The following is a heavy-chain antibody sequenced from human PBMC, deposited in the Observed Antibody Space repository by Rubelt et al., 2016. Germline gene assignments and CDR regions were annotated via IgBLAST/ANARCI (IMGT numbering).Heavy chain of an antibody. V-gene: IGHV3-53*01. J-gene: IGHJ4*02. Sequence: GEGLEWVSVIYSGGSTYYADSVKGRFTISRDNSKNTLYLQMNSLRAEDTAVYYCATRGIGGRKPLLPVIDWGQGTLVTVSS. CDR2: IYSGGST. CDR3: ATRGIGGRKPLLPVID. D-gene: IGHD2-15*01.